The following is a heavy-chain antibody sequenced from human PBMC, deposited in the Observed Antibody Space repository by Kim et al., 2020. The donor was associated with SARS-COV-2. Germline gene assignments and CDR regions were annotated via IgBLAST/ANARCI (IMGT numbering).Heavy chain of an antibody. CDR3: ARDRHMGQPGSMVRGANWFDP. D-gene: IGHD3-10*01. V-gene: IGHV4-34*01. CDR2: INHSGST. J-gene: IGHJ5*02. Sequence: SDTLSLTCAVYGGSFSGYYWSWIRQPPGKGLEWIGEINHSGSTNYNPSLKSRVTISVDTSKNQFSLKLSSVTAADTAVYYCARDRHMGQPGSMVRGANWFDPWGPGTLVPVSS. CDR1: GGSFSGYY.